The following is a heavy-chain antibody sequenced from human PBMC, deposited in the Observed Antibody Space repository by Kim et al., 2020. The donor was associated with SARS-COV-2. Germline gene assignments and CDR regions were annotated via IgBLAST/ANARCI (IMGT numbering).Heavy chain of an antibody. CDR1: GYTFTGYY. CDR3: ATQKGYTAMADYYYYGMDV. Sequence: ASVKVSCKASGYTFTGYYMHWVRQAPGQGLEWMGRINPNSGGTNYAQKFQGRVTMTRHTSISTAYMELSRLRSDDTAVYYCATQKGYTAMADYYYYGMDVWGQGTTVTVSS. D-gene: IGHD5-18*01. CDR2: INPNSGGT. V-gene: IGHV1-2*06. J-gene: IGHJ6*02.